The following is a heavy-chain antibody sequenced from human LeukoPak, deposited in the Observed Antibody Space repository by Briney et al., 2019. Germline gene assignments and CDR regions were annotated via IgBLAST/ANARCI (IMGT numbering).Heavy chain of an antibody. CDR3: ATSDYYDSSGYYSPFDY. D-gene: IGHD3-22*01. CDR1: GYTFTYRY. V-gene: IGHV1-45*02. CDR2: ITPFNGNT. J-gene: IGHJ4*02. Sequence: ASVKVSCKASGYTFTYRYLHWVRQAPGQALEWMGWITPFNGNTNYAQQFQDRVTITRDRSMSTAYMELSSLRSEDTAIYYCATSDYYDSSGYYSPFDYWGQGTLVTVSS.